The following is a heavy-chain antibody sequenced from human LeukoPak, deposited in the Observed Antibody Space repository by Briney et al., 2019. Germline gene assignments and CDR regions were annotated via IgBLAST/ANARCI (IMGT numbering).Heavy chain of an antibody. V-gene: IGHV1-2*02. Sequence: GASVKVSCKASGYTFTGYYLHWVRQAPGQGLEWMGWINPNSDGRHSAQKFQGRVTMTRDTSISTAYMELNRLTSDDTAIYYCARDRAPSRSHNPTFMDVWGTGTTVIVSS. D-gene: IGHD6-6*01. J-gene: IGHJ6*03. CDR2: INPNSDGR. CDR1: GYTFTGYY. CDR3: ARDRAPSRSHNPTFMDV.